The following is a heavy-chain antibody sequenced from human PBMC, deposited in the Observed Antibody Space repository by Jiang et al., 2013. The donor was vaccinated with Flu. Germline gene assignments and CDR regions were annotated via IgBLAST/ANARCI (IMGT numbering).Heavy chain of an antibody. CDR2: IYGGGIT. CDR1: GFTVSGNY. J-gene: IGHJ5*02. Sequence: PGGPVRLSCAASGFTVSGNYMTWVRQAPGKGLEWVSLIYGGGITLYTDSVKGRFTISRDNSNNTLYLQMNGLRAEDTAVYYCARQGDGGRAFDPWGQGTLVTVSS. D-gene: IGHD3-16*01. CDR3: ARQGDGGRAFDP. V-gene: IGHV3-66*04.